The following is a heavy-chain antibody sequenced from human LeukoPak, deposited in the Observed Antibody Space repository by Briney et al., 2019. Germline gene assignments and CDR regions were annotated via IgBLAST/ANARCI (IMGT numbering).Heavy chain of an antibody. V-gene: IGHV1-2*02. CDR2: INPKSGGT. CDR3: ASELSVAGENAFEY. CDR1: GYTFTGYY. D-gene: IGHD6-19*01. Sequence: ASVKVSCKASGYTFTGYYMHWVRQAPGQGLEWMGWINPKSGGTNYAQKFQGRVTMTRDTSISTAYMELSRLRSDDTAVYYCASELSVAGENAFEYWGQGTLVTVSS. J-gene: IGHJ4*02.